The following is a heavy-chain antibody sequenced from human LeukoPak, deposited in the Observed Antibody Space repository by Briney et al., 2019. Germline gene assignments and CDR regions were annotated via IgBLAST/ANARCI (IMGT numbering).Heavy chain of an antibody. D-gene: IGHD1-1*01. CDR2: ISYDGSNK. CDR3: ARDGRGQLERWGNWFDP. V-gene: IGHV3-30*04. J-gene: IGHJ5*02. Sequence: PGRSLRLSCAASGFTFSSYAMHWVRQAPGKGLEWGAVISYDGSNKYYADSVKGRFTISRDNSKNTLYLQMNSLRAEDTAVYYCARDGRGQLERWGNWFDPWGQGTLVTVSS. CDR1: GFTFSSYA.